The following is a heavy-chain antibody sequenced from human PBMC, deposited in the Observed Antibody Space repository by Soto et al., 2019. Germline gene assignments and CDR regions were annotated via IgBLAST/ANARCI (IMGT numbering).Heavy chain of an antibody. CDR1: GFTFEDYA. V-gene: IGHV3-9*01. D-gene: IGHD3-22*01. CDR2: INWNSGSI. Sequence: EVQLVESGGGLVQPGRSLRLSRAAFGFTFEDYAMHWIRQTPGKGLEWVAGINWNSGSIGNADSVKGRFTISRDNANNSLYLQMDSLRTEDTALYFCAKGRGALAVVSNWFDPWGQGTLVTVSS. CDR3: AKGRGALAVVSNWFDP. J-gene: IGHJ5*02.